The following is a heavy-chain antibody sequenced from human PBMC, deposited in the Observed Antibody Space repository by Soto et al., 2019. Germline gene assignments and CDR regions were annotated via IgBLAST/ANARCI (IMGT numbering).Heavy chain of an antibody. V-gene: IGHV4-59*08. CDR2: VYDTWST. D-gene: IGHD3-10*01. CDR1: SGPSKSHN. Sequence: HVQVQQSGPGLVKPSETLSLTCTVSSGPSKSHNWGWIRQPPGRGLEWIGYVYDTWSTSYNPALRSRVTVSADTSTNRISLTLRFVTAADTAVYYCVRQGIGFLHGLVDVWGQGPTVIVSS. CDR3: VRQGIGFLHGLVDV. J-gene: IGHJ6*01.